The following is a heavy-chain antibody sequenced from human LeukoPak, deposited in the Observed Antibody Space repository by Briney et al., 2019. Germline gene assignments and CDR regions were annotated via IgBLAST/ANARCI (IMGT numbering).Heavy chain of an antibody. CDR3: ARGPYYDILTGYRLFDY. Sequence: GASVKVSCKASGYTFTSYDINWVRQATGQGLEWMGWMNPNSGNTGYAQKFQGRVTMTRNTSISTAYMELSSLRPEDTAVYYCARGPYYDILTGYRLFDYWGQGTLVTVSS. J-gene: IGHJ4*02. CDR1: GYTFTSYD. CDR2: MNPNSGNT. V-gene: IGHV1-8*01. D-gene: IGHD3-9*01.